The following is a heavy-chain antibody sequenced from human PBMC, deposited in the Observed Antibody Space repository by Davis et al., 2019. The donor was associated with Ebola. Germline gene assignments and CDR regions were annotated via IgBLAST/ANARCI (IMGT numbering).Heavy chain of an antibody. CDR1: GFTFSDYY. Sequence: GESLKISCAASGFTFSDYYMSWIRQAPGKGLEWVSYISSSGSTIYYADSVKGRFTISRDNAKNSLYLQMNSLRAEDTAVYYCASPEVGVPAHYYYYGMDVWGQGTTVTVSS. J-gene: IGHJ6*02. V-gene: IGHV3-11*04. D-gene: IGHD2-2*01. CDR3: ASPEVGVPAHYYYYGMDV. CDR2: ISSSGSTI.